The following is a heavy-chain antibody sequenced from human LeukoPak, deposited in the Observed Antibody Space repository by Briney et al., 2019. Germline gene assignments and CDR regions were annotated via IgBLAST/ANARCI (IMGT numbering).Heavy chain of an antibody. J-gene: IGHJ5*02. CDR1: GGSISSYY. CDR3: AREGLNMVRGVIPKEAWGWFDP. V-gene: IGHV4-4*07. D-gene: IGHD3-10*01. Sequence: PSETLSLTCTVSGGSISSYYWNWIRQPAGKGLEWIGRIYTSGSTNYNPSLKSRVTVSVDTSKNQFSLKLNSVTAADTAVYYCAREGLNMVRGVIPKEAWGWFDPWGQGTLVTVSS. CDR2: IYTSGST.